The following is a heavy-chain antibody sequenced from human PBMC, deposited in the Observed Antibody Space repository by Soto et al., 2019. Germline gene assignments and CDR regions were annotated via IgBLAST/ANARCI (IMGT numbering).Heavy chain of an antibody. D-gene: IGHD3-10*01. CDR3: AKGRGQKSNFDY. CDR1: GFTFSSYA. V-gene: IGHV3-23*01. CDR2: ISGSGGTA. Sequence: EVQLLESGGGSVQPGGSLRLSCAASGFTFSSYAMHWVRRPPGKGLDWVSSISGSGGTAYYADSVKGRFSISRDSLVNPLYLQMNRPRAEDTAVYYCAKGRGQKSNFDYGCQGTLVTVSP. J-gene: IGHJ4*02.